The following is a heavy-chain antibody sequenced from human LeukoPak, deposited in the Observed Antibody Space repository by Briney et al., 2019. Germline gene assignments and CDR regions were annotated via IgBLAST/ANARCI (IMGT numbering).Heavy chain of an antibody. Sequence: GGSLRLSCAASAFIFRNHVMHWVHQAPGKGLGWVAMIWYDGNTKHYAESVKGRFTISRDNYRDTVFLQMNSLRVEDTAVYYCTRDPPSSGWALDYWGQGALVRVSS. D-gene: IGHD6-19*01. CDR1: AFIFRNHV. J-gene: IGHJ4*02. CDR3: TRDPPSSGWALDY. V-gene: IGHV3-33*01. CDR2: IWYDGNTK.